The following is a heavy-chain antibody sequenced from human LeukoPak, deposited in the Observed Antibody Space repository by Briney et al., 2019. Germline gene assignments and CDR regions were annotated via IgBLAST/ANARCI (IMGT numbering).Heavy chain of an antibody. V-gene: IGHV3-23*01. CDR3: ARGEYGSGSYHIDY. J-gene: IGHJ4*02. Sequence: GGSLRLSCAASGFTFSSYAMSWVRQAPGKGLEWVSAISGSGGSTYYAESVKGRFTISRDNSKNTLYLQMNSLRVEDTAVYYCARGEYGSGSYHIDYWGQGTLVTVSS. CDR2: ISGSGGST. CDR1: GFTFSSYA. D-gene: IGHD3-10*01.